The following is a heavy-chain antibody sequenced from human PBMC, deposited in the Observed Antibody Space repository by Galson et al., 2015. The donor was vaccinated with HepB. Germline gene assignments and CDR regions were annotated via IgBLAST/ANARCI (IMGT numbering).Heavy chain of an antibody. D-gene: IGHD2-15*01. Sequence: SVKVSCKAPGYTFTGYYMHWVRQAPGQGLEWMGWINPNSGGTNYAQKFQGRVTMTRDTSISTAYMELSSLRSDDTAVYYCARVAATRGSYGMDVWGQATTVTVSS. CDR1: GYTFTGYY. J-gene: IGHJ6*02. CDR3: ARVAATRGSYGMDV. V-gene: IGHV1-2*02. CDR2: INPNSGGT.